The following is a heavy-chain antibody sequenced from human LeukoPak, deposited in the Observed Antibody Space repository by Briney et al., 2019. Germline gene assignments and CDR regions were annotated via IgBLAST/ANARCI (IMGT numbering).Heavy chain of an antibody. CDR2: IRYDESKE. CDR3: VKDYLVEAQRVYYFDY. CDR1: GVTFSSYG. J-gene: IGHJ4*02. V-gene: IGHV3-30*02. D-gene: IGHD1-26*01. Sequence: GGSLRLSCAASGVTFSSYGWHWVRQAPGKGLEWVAFIRYDESKEHYADSVKGRFTISRDNSKNTLYLQMSSLRVEDTAVYHCVKDYLVEAQRVYYFDYWGQGSLVTVSS.